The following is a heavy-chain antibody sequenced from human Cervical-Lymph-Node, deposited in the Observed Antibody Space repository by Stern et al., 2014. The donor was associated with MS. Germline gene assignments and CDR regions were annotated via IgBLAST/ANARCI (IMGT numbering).Heavy chain of an antibody. CDR2: ISGSSSTI. D-gene: IGHD2-8*02. J-gene: IGHJ6*02. Sequence: EVQLVESGGALIQPGGSLRLSCAASGFTFSNYNMNWVRQAPGKGLEWVAYISGSSSTIFYAGFVKGRSTISRDNAKNALSMQMNGLRADDTAVYYWARVGGGTGSPYYYYYAMDVWGQGTTVTVSS. CDR1: GFTFSNYN. V-gene: IGHV3-48*01. CDR3: ARVGGGTGSPYYYYYAMDV.